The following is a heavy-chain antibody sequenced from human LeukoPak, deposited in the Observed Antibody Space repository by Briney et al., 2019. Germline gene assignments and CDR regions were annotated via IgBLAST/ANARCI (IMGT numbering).Heavy chain of an antibody. D-gene: IGHD3-9*01. J-gene: IGHJ4*02. V-gene: IGHV4-39*07. CDR3: ARAFRYYDILTGLDY. CDR2: IYYSGST. Sequence: SETLSLTCTVSGGSISSSSYYWGWIRQPPGKGLEWIGTIYYSGSTYYNPSLKSRVTISVDTSKNQFSLKLSSVTAADTAVYYCARAFRYYDILTGLDYWGQGALVTVSS. CDR1: GGSISSSSYY.